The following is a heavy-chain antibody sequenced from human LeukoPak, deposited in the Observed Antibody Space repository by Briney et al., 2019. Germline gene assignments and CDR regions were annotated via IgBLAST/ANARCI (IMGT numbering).Heavy chain of an antibody. CDR1: GFTFSSYS. D-gene: IGHD2-2*01. Sequence: GGSLRLSCAASGFTFSSYSMNWVRQAPGKGLEWVSSISSSSSYIYYADSVKGRFTISRDNAKNSLYLQMNSLRAEDTAVYYCARTPYCSSTSCYEGYFDYWGQGTLVTVSS. J-gene: IGHJ4*02. V-gene: IGHV3-21*01. CDR2: ISSSSSYI. CDR3: ARTPYCSSTSCYEGYFDY.